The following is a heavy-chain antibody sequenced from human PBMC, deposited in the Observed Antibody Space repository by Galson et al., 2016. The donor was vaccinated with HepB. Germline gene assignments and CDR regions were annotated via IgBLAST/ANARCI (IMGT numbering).Heavy chain of an antibody. CDR3: ARQSVYCTGGTCRTNFDY. Sequence: SLRLSCAASGFTVSNSYMTWVRQAPGMGLDWVSTIDSDDSTHYADSVKGRFSISRDSSKNTLYLQMNSLGAEDTAVYFCARQSVYCTGGTCRTNFDYWGQGTLVTVSS. J-gene: IGHJ4*02. D-gene: IGHD2-8*02. CDR1: GFTVSNSY. V-gene: IGHV3-53*01. CDR2: IDSDDST.